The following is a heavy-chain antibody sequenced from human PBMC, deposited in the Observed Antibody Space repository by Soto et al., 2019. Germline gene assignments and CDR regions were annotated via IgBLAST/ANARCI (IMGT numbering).Heavy chain of an antibody. V-gene: IGHV3-23*01. CDR1: GFTFSSYA. D-gene: IGHD4-17*01. J-gene: IGHJ4*02. Sequence: GGSLRLSCAASGFTFSSYAMSWVRQAPGKGLEWVSAISGSGGSTYYSDSVKGRFTISRDNSKNTLYLQMSSLRAEDTAVYYCWTDQGYDYRRDYYDYWGQGTLVPVSS. CDR2: ISGSGGST. CDR3: WTDQGYDYRRDYYDY.